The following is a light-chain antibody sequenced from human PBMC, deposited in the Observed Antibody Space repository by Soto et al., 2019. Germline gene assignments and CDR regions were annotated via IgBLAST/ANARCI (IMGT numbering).Light chain of an antibody. CDR3: QQANSFPLT. Sequence: EIVLTQSPATLSFSPGGRCTLSGRASQSVSSYLAWYQQKPGQAPRLLIYDASNRATGIPARFSGSGSGTDFTLTISSLEPEDFATYYCQQANSFPLTFGGGTKVDIK. CDR2: DAS. CDR1: QSVSSY. J-gene: IGKJ4*01. V-gene: IGKV3-11*01.